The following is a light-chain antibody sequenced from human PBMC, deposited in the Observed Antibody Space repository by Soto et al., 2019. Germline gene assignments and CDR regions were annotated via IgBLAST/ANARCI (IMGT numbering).Light chain of an antibody. CDR2: AAS. Sequence: DIQLSQSPSFLSASVGDRVTITCRASQDISSSLAWYQQKPGKAPKLLIYAASTLQGGVPSRFSGSGSGTEFTLTISGLQPEDFATYYCQQLNSYPSITFGQGTRLEIK. CDR3: QQLNSYPSIT. CDR1: QDISSS. J-gene: IGKJ5*01. V-gene: IGKV1-9*01.